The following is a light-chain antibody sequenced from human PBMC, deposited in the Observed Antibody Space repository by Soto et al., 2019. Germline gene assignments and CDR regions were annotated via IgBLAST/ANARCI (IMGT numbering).Light chain of an antibody. CDR2: AAS. CDR1: QSISSY. J-gene: IGKJ4*01. V-gene: IGKV1-39*01. CDR3: QQSYSTPLT. Sequence: IQIAQSPSSLSASLGDRGTLPCRASQSISSYLNWYQQKPGKAPKLLIYAASSLQSGVPSRFSGSGSGTDFTLTISSLQPEDFATYYCQQSYSTPLTFGGGTKVDIK.